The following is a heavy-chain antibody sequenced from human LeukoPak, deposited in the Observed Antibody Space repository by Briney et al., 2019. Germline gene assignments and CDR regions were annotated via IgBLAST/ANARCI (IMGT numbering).Heavy chain of an antibody. J-gene: IGHJ3*02. Sequence: GESLKISCKGFGYSFTSYWIGWVRQMPGKGLELMGIMYPGDSDSRYDPSFQGQVAISADKPTNTAYLQWSSLKASDTAMYYSVRGGPYQGAPYDAFDMWGQGTMVTVSS. CDR3: VRGGPYQGAPYDAFDM. D-gene: IGHD2-2*01. CDR2: MYPGDSDS. CDR1: GYSFTSYW. V-gene: IGHV5-51*01.